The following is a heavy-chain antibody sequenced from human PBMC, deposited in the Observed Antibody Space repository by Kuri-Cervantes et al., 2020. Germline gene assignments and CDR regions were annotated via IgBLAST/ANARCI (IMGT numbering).Heavy chain of an antibody. V-gene: IGHV4-34*01. J-gene: IGHJ4*02. Sequence: SQTLSLTCAIYGGSFRDYYWSWIRQPPGKGLEWIGEINHSGSTNYNPSLKSRVTISVDKSKNQFSLKLSSVTAADTAVYYCARVDRAMRVRGGNGGYWGQGTLVTVSS. CDR3: ARVDRAMRVRGGNGGY. CDR1: GGSFRDYY. D-gene: IGHD3-10*01. CDR2: INHSGST.